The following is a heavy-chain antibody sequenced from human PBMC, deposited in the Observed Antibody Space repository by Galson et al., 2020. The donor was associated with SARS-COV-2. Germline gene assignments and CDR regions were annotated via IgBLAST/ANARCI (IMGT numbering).Heavy chain of an antibody. J-gene: IGHJ6*03. CDR2: ISTSADGT. CDR1: GFTFSSHN. CDR3: ARRVLVRDEYYMDV. Sequence: GGSLRLSCAASGFTFSSHNMNWVRQTPGKGLEWISYISTSADGTYYLDSVEGRFTISRDKAENILYLQMNSLRVEDTAVYYCARRVLVRDEYYMDVWGKGTTVTVSS. V-gene: IGHV3-48*01.